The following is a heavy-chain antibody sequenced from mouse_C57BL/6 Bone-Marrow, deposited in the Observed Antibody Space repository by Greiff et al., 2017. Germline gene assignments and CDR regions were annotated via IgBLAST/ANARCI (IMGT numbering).Heavy chain of an antibody. D-gene: IGHD1-1*01. V-gene: IGHV14-4*01. CDR2: IDPENGDT. CDR3: TTYYYGS. J-gene: IGHJ2*01. CDR1: GFNIKDDY. Sequence: LQLKQSGAELVRPGASVKLSCTASGFNIKDDYMHWVKQRPEQGLEWIGWIDPENGDTEYASKFQGKATITADTSSNTAYLQLSSLTSEDTAVYYCTTYYYGSWGQGTALTVSA.